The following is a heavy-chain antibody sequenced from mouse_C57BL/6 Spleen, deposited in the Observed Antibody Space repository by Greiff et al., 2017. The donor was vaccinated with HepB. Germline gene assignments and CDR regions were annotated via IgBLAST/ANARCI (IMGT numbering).Heavy chain of an antibody. CDR1: GYAFSSSW. V-gene: IGHV1-82*01. Sequence: QVQLQQSGPELVKPGASVKISCKASGYAFSSSWMNWVKQRPGKGLEWIGRIYPGDGDTNYNGKFKGKATLTADKSSSTAYMQLSSLTSEDSAVYFCAREGDDDGYHYFDYWGQGTTLTVSS. CDR2: IYPGDGDT. D-gene: IGHD2-3*01. J-gene: IGHJ2*01. CDR3: AREGDDDGYHYFDY.